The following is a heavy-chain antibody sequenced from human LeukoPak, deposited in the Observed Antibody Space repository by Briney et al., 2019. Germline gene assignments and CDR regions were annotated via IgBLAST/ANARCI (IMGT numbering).Heavy chain of an antibody. D-gene: IGHD3-16*01. Sequence: GGSLRPSCAASGFTLTRNHMNWVRQVPGKGLEWVSIIYSSDATYYADSVKGRFTISRDNAKNSLYLQMNSLRAEDTAVYYCARSLWGTGFDYWGQGTLVTVSS. V-gene: IGHV3-66*01. CDR3: ARSLWGTGFDY. CDR2: IYSSDAT. J-gene: IGHJ4*02. CDR1: GFTLTRNH.